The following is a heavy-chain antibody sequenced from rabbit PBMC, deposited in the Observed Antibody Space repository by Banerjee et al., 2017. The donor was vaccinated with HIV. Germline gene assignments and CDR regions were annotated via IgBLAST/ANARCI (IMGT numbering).Heavy chain of an antibody. V-gene: IGHV1S47*01. CDR3: TRSQVAGAFNL. CDR1: GFDFSSNA. CDR2: IKSGENII. D-gene: IGHD4-1*01. J-gene: IGHJ4*01. Sequence: QEQLVESGGGLVQPEGSLTLTCTASGFDFSSNAMCWVRQAPGKGLEWIACIKSGENIIYYANWAKGRFTISKASSTTVTLQMTSLTAADTATYFCTRSQVAGAFNLWGPGTLVTVS.